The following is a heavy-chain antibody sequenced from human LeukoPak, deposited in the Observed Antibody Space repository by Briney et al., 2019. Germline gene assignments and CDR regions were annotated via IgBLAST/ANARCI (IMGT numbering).Heavy chain of an antibody. V-gene: IGHV4-39*07. CDR2: IYYSGST. CDR3: ARDGSSSWPDY. CDR1: GGSISSSSYY. J-gene: IGHJ4*02. Sequence: SETLSLTCTVSGGSISSSSYYWGWIRQPPGKGLEWIGIIYYSGSTYYNPSLKSRVTISVDTSKNQFSLKLSSVTAADTAVYYCARDGSSSWPDYWGQGTLVTVSS. D-gene: IGHD6-13*01.